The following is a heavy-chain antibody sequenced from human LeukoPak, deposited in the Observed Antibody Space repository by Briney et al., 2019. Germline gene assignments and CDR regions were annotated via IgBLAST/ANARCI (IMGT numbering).Heavy chain of an antibody. CDR2: INHSGST. CDR1: GGSFSGYY. CDR3: ASSGWPLYYYYYGMDV. Sequence: PSETLSLTCAVYGGSFSGYYWSWIRQPPGKGLEWIGEINHSGSTNYNPSLKSRVTISVDTSKNQFSLKLSSVTAADTAVYYCASSGWPLYYYYYGMDVWGQGTTVTVSS. D-gene: IGHD6-19*01. J-gene: IGHJ6*02. V-gene: IGHV4-34*01.